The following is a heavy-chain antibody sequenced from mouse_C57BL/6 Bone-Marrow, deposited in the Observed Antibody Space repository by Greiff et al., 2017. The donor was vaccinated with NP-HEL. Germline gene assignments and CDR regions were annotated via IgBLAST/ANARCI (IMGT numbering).Heavy chain of an antibody. CDR1: GSSLTSYG. V-gene: IGHV2-5*01. J-gene: IGHJ4*01. CDR3: AKTPAVVATNAMDY. CDR2: IWRGGST. D-gene: IGHD1-1*01. Sequence: VQLQESGPGLVQPSQCLSITCTVSGSSLTSYGVHWVRQSPGKGLEWLGVIWRGGSTDYNAAFMSRLCITKANSKSQVFFKMNSLQADDTAIYYWAKTPAVVATNAMDYWGQGTSVTVSS.